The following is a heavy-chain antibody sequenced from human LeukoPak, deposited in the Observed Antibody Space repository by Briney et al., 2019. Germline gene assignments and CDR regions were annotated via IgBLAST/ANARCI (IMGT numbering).Heavy chain of an antibody. V-gene: IGHV3-30-3*01. CDR3: ARGRIQLWIQVD. D-gene: IGHD5-18*01. J-gene: IGHJ4*02. CDR2: ISYDGSNK. Sequence: PGGSLRLSCAASVFTFSSYAMHWVRQAPGKGLEWVAVISYDGSNKYYADSVKGRFTISRDNSKNTLYLQMNSLRAEDTAVYYCARGRIQLWIQVDWGQGTLVTVSS. CDR1: VFTFSSYA.